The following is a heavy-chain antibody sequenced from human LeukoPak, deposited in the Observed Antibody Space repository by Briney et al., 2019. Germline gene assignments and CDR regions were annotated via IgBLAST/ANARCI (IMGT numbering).Heavy chain of an antibody. D-gene: IGHD4-11*01. V-gene: IGHV4-34*01. J-gene: IGHJ4*02. CDR1: GGSFSGYY. Sequence: PSETLSLTCAVYGGSFSGYYWSWFRQPPGKGLEWIGEINHSGSSNYNPSLKSRVATSVDTSENQFSLKLSSVTAADTAVYYCGRGGLNSNDFDSWGQGTLVTVSS. CDR2: INHSGSS. CDR3: GRGGLNSNDFDS.